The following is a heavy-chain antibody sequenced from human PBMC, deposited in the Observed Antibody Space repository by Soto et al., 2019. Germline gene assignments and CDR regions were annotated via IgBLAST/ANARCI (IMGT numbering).Heavy chain of an antibody. Sequence: GGSLRLSCAASGFTFSSYGMHWVRQAPGKGLEWVAVISYDGSNKYYADSVKGRFTISRDNSKNTLYLQMNSLRAEDTAVYYCAKDESGGGYSGYDLYYYGMDVWGQGTTVTVSS. CDR2: ISYDGSNK. CDR1: GFTFSSYG. V-gene: IGHV3-30*18. D-gene: IGHD5-12*01. J-gene: IGHJ6*02. CDR3: AKDESGGGYSGYDLYYYGMDV.